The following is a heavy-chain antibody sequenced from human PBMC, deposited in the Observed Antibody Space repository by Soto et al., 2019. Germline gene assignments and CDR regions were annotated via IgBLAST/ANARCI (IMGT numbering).Heavy chain of an antibody. CDR2: IFYSGTT. CDR3: ARDLWVEPELYYYGMDV. V-gene: IGHV4-30-4*01. Sequence: SETVSLTCTFSGDSIISADYYWSWIRQTPGKGLEWIGHIFYSGTTYYNPSLKSRLTISVDTSKNHFSLRLTSVTAADTAVYYCARDLWVEPELYYYGMDVWGQGTTVTVSS. J-gene: IGHJ6*02. D-gene: IGHD1-1*01. CDR1: GDSIISADYY.